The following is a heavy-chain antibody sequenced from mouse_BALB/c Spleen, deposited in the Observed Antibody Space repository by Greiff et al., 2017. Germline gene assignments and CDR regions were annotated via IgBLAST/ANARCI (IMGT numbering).Heavy chain of an antibody. CDR3: ARHYGSSYGYFDY. V-gene: IGHV5-6-5*01. Sequence: DVKLQESGGGLVKPGGSLKLSCAASGFTFSSYAMSWVRQTPEKRLEWVASISSGGSTYYPDSVKGRFTISRDNARNILYLQMSSLRSEDTAMYYCARHYGSSYGYFDYWGQGTTLTVSS. D-gene: IGHD1-1*01. CDR1: GFTFSSYA. J-gene: IGHJ2*01. CDR2: ISSGGST.